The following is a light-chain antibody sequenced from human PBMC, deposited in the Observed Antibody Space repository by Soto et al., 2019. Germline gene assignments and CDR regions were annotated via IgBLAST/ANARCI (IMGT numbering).Light chain of an antibody. V-gene: IGLV2-14*01. CDR3: DSYTSGNSYV. CDR1: TSDVGGYHS. CDR2: DVS. J-gene: IGLJ1*01. Sequence: QSALTXLASVSGAPGRSITISCTGTTSDVGGYHSVSWYQQHPGKAPKLMIYDVSYRPSGVSDRFSGSKSGNTASLTISGLQSEDEADYYCDSYTSGNSYVFGTGTKVTVL.